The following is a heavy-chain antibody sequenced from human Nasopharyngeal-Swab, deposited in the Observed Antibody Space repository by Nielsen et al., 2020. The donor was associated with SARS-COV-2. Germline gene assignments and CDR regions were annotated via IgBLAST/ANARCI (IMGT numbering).Heavy chain of an antibody. CDR2: IYYSGST. CDR3: ARWGMTTVTTGYFDY. J-gene: IGHJ4*02. V-gene: IGHV4-31*02. D-gene: IGHD4-17*01. Sequence: WGPPPPGEGLEWIGYIYYSGSTYYNPSLKSRVTISVDTSKNQFSLKLSSVTAADTAVYYCARWGMTTVTTGYFDYWGQGTLVTVSS.